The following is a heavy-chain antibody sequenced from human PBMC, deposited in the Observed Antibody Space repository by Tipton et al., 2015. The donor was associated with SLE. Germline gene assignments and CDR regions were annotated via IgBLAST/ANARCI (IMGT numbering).Heavy chain of an antibody. D-gene: IGHD5/OR15-5a*01. V-gene: IGHV4-39*07. CDR3: ARDVVSTGYFDF. CDR2: FYYSGST. Sequence: TLSLTCTVSSGSISSSSYFWGWIRQPPGKGLEWIGSFYYSGSTYYNPSLKSRVTISVDTSKNHFSLKLNSVTAADTAVYYCARDVVSTGYFDFWGQGTLVTVSS. J-gene: IGHJ4*02. CDR1: SGSISSSSYF.